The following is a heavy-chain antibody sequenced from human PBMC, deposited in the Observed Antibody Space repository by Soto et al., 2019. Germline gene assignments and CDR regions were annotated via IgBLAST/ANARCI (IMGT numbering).Heavy chain of an antibody. V-gene: IGHV3-74*03. J-gene: IGHJ4*02. Sequence: PRLSCAASGFSFSNYWMHWVRQAPGKGLVWVSRIYSDGSGTMYADSVKGRFTISRDNAKSTLYLQMNSLRAEDTAVYYCATLNSFGSDYWGRGTLVTVSS. CDR3: ATLNSFGSDY. D-gene: IGHD5-18*01. CDR1: GFSFSNYW. CDR2: IYSDGSGT.